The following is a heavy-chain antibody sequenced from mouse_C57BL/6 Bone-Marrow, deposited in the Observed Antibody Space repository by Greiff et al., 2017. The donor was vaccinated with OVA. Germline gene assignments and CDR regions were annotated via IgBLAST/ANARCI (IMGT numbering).Heavy chain of an antibody. CDR3: TSTGTDAY. CDR1: GYTFTDYE. Sequence: VQLQESGAELVRPGASVTLSCKASGYTFTDYEMHWVKQTPVHGLEWIGAIDPETGGTAYNQKFKGKAILTADKSSSTAYMELRSLTSEDSAIYYCTSTGTDAYWGQGTLVTVSA. D-gene: IGHD4-1*02. V-gene: IGHV1-15*01. J-gene: IGHJ3*01. CDR2: IDPETGGT.